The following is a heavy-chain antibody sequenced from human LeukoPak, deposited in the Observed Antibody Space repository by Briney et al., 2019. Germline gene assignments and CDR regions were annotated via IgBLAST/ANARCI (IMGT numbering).Heavy chain of an antibody. V-gene: IGHV3-21*01. CDR2: ISSSSSYI. CDR3: ARDRRQGAARSALDY. J-gene: IGHJ4*02. D-gene: IGHD6-6*01. Sequence: KPGGSLRLSRAASGFTFSSYSMNWVRQAPGKGLEWVSSISSSSSYIYYADSVKGRFTISRDNAKNSLYLQMNSLRAEDTAVYYCARDRRQGAARSALDYWGQGTLVTVSS. CDR1: GFTFSSYS.